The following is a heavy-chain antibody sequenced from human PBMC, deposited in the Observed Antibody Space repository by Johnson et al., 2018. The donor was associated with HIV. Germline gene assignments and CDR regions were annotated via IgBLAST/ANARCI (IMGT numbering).Heavy chain of an antibody. CDR3: ARDRLLWFRELWPHDAFDI. CDR1: GFTFSSYA. D-gene: IGHD3-10*01. CDR2: ISGSGGST. Sequence: VQLVESGGGLVQPGGSLRLSCAASGFTFSSYAMSWVRQAPGKGLEWVSAISGSGGSTYYADSVEGRFTISRDHSRDTLSLQMNSLRVEDTALYYCARDRLLWFRELWPHDAFDIWGQGTMVTVSS. V-gene: IGHV3-23*04. J-gene: IGHJ3*02.